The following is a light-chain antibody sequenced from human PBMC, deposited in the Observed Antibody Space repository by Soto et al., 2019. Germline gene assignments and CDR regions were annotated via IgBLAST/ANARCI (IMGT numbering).Light chain of an antibody. CDR1: QSVSSSY. CDR2: GTS. J-gene: IGKJ4*01. CDR3: LQYYHGIA. V-gene: IGKV3D-7*01. Sequence: DIVLTQYPGTLSLSAGERATLSCMASQSVSSSYLAWYQQKPGQAPRLLISGTSTRAAGIPARFSGDRSGTDFTLTISSLQSEDIGVYYCLQYYHGIAFGGGGNVDIK.